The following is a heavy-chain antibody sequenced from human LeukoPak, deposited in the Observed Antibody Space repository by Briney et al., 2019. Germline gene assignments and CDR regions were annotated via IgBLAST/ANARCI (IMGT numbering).Heavy chain of an antibody. Sequence: SETLSLTCTVYAGSIDSSSYYCGWIRQPPGKGLEWIGSIYYTGRSYYNPSLKSRVTIAVDTSKNQFSLKLSCVTDVDAAVYCCARPEYSGSYTYWGQGTLVTVSS. D-gene: IGHD1-26*01. CDR3: ARPEYSGSYTY. V-gene: IGHV4-39*01. CDR2: IYYTGRS. J-gene: IGHJ4*02. CDR1: AGSIDSSSYY.